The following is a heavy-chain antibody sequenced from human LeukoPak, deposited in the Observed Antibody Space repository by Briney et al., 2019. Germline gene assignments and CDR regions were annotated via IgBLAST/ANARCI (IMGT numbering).Heavy chain of an antibody. J-gene: IGHJ4*02. CDR2: ISAYNGNT. V-gene: IGHV1-18*01. Sequence: APVKVSCKASGYTFTSYGISWVRQAPGQGLEWMGWISAYNGNTNYAQKLQGRVTMTTDTSTSTAYMELRSLRSDDTAVYYCARDRRVVVTAIHYFDYWGQGTLVTVSS. D-gene: IGHD2-21*02. CDR1: GYTFTSYG. CDR3: ARDRRVVVTAIHYFDY.